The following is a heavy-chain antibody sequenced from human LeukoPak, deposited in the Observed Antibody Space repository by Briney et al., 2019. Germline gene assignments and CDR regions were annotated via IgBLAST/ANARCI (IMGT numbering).Heavy chain of an antibody. V-gene: IGHV1-18*01. CDR1: VYTLTSYG. J-gene: IGHJ3*02. CDR3: ARWWELDAFDI. Sequence: ASVTVSCKPSVYTLTSYGISWVRQAPARGLEWMGWISAYNGNTNYAQKLQGRVTKTPDTSTSTAYMELRSLRSYDTAVYYCARWWELDAFDIWRQGTRLTVSS. D-gene: IGHD1-26*01. CDR2: ISAYNGNT.